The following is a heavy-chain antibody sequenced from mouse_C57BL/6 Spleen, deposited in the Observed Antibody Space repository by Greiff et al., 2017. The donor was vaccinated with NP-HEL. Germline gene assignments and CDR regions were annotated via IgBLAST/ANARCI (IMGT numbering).Heavy chain of an antibody. CDR3: AKGGYGNYGYYFDY. V-gene: IGHV1-80*01. CDR1: GYAFSSYW. Sequence: QVQLQQSGAELVKPGASVKISCKASGYAFSSYWMNWVKQRPGKGLEWIGQIYPGDGDTNYNGKFKGKATLTADKSSSTAYMQLSSLTSEDSAVYFCAKGGYGNYGYYFDYWGQGTTLTVSS. J-gene: IGHJ2*01. D-gene: IGHD2-1*01. CDR2: IYPGDGDT.